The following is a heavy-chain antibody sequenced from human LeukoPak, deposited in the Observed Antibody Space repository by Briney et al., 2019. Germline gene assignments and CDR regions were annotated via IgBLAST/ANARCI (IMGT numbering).Heavy chain of an antibody. J-gene: IGHJ2*01. CDR1: GGTFSSYA. CDR3: ARYGDYPYWYFDL. CDR2: IIPILGIA. D-gene: IGHD4-17*01. V-gene: IGHV1-69*04. Sequence: SVKISCTASGGTFSSYAISWVRQAPGHGLEWMGRIIPILGIANYAQKFQGRVTITADKSTSTAYMELSSLRSEDTAVYYCARYGDYPYWYFDLWGRGTLVTVSS.